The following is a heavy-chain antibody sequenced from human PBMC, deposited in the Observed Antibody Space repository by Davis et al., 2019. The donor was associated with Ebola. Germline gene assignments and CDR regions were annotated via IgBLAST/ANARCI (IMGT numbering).Heavy chain of an antibody. CDR1: GGSFSGYY. J-gene: IGHJ4*02. V-gene: IGHV4-34*01. CDR3: ARVSPLTYFWSQYYFDY. CDR2: INHSGIT. D-gene: IGHD3-3*01. Sequence: MPSETLSLTCVVYGGSFSGYYWSWIRQPPGKGLEWIGEINHSGITKYKSSLKSRVTISVDTSKNQFSLRLSSVTAADTAVYYCARVSPLTYFWSQYYFDYWGQGTLVTVSS.